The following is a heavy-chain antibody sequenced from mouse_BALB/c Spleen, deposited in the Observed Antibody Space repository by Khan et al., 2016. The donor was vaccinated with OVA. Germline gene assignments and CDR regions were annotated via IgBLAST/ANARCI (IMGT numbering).Heavy chain of an antibody. CDR2: IRYDGNS. J-gene: IGHJ3*01. V-gene: IGHV3-6*02. Sequence: VQLKESGPGLVKPSQSLSLTCSVTGYSITSGYFWNWIRQFPGNKLEWMGYIRYDGNSNYNPSLKNRISITRDTSKNQFFLKLNSVIPEDTATYYCARGGSSGPAWFAYWGQGTLVTVSA. CDR1: GYSITSGYF. D-gene: IGHD3-1*01. CDR3: ARGGSSGPAWFAY.